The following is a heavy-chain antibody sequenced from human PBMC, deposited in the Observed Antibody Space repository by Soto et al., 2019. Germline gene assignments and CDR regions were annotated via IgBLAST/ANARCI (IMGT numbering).Heavy chain of an antibody. CDR3: VRIFGVTVNLGGAAVNYFAMDV. J-gene: IGHJ6*02. Sequence: EVQLVESGGGLVQPGGSLRLSCAASGFTFSDHHMDWVRQAPGKGLEWVGRVRDRANSYTTEYATSLKGRFSISRDDSQNSLYLQMNSLKSEDTAVYYCVRIFGVTVNLGGAAVNYFAMDVWGQGTTVTVSS. CDR2: VRDRANSYTT. V-gene: IGHV3-72*01. D-gene: IGHD3-16*01. CDR1: GFTFSDHH.